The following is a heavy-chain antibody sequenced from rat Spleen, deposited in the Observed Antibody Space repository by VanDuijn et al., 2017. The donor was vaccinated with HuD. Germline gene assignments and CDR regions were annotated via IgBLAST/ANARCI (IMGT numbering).Heavy chain of an antibody. CDR2: INKDSSII. CDR3: AREERGVDY. J-gene: IGHJ2*01. V-gene: IGHV4-2*01. CDR1: GFNFNDYW. Sequence: EVKLVESGGGLVQPGRSLKLSCAASGFNFNDYWMGWVRQAPGKGLEWIGEINKDSSIIKYSPSLKDKLTISRDNAQNTLYLQMSKLGSEDKAIYYRAREERGVDYWGQGVMVTVSA.